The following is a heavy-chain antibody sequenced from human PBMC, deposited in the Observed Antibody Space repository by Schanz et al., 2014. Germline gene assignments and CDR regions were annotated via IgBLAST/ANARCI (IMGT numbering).Heavy chain of an antibody. D-gene: IGHD3-10*01. V-gene: IGHV3-23*04. CDR2: IGGDASRT. J-gene: IGHJ5*02. CDR1: GFTFRTYL. CDR3: ARAPPLVRGIAGWFGP. Sequence: EVQLVESGGGLVQPGGSLRLSCAASGFTFRTYLMNWVRQAPGKGPEWVSAIGGDASRTYYADSVKGRFTISRDNSKSTLYPKMNSLRADDTAVYYCARAPPLVRGIAGWFGPWGQGSLVTVSS.